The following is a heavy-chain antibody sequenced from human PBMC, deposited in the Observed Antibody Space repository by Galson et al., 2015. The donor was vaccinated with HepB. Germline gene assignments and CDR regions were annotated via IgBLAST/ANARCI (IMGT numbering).Heavy chain of an antibody. J-gene: IGHJ4*02. CDR3: ARGLYSWNTGDY. Sequence: SLRLSCAASGFTFSSYEMNWVRQAPGKGLEWVPYISSSGSTIYYADSVKGRFTTSRDNAKNSLYLQMNSLRAEDTAVYYCARGLYSWNTGDYWGQGTLVTVSS. D-gene: IGHD1/OR15-1a*01. V-gene: IGHV3-48*03. CDR2: ISSSGSTI. CDR1: GFTFSSYE.